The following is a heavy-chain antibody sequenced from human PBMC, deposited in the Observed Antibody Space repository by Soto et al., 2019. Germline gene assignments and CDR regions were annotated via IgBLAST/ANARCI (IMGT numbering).Heavy chain of an antibody. CDR3: TTAFLVVPAAPFGDYYGMDV. CDR1: GYTFTNYY. Sequence: ASVKVSCKASGYTFTNYYIHWVRQAPGQGLEWMGIINPSTGSTTYAQKFQGRVTLTRDTSTGTVYMDLSSLRSEDTAVYYCTTAFLVVPAAPFGDYYGMDVWGQGTTVTVSS. J-gene: IGHJ6*02. CDR2: INPSTGST. D-gene: IGHD2-2*01. V-gene: IGHV1-46*01.